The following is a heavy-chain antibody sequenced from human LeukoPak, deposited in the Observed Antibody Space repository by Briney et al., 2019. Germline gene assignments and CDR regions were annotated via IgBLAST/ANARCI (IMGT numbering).Heavy chain of an antibody. CDR2: ISSSSSTI. D-gene: IGHD2-2*02. J-gene: IGHJ6*03. CDR3: AREDREVGQLLYPLYYMDV. CDR1: GFTFSSYS. Sequence: GGSLRLSCAASGFTFSSYSMNWVRQAPGKGLEWVSYISSSSSTIYYADSVKGRFTISRDNAKNSLYLQMNSLRAEDTAVYYCAREDREVGQLLYPLYYMDVWGKGTTVTVSS. V-gene: IGHV3-48*04.